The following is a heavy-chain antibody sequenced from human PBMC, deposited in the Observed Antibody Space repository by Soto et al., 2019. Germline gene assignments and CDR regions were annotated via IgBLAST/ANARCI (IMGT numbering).Heavy chain of an antibody. CDR1: GGSISSGGYS. D-gene: IGHD3-9*01. CDR3: ARLGALRRYFDWSHDSFDP. J-gene: IGHJ5*02. V-gene: IGHV4-30-2*01. Sequence: SETLSLTCAVSGGSISSGGYSWSWIRQPPGKGLEWIGYIYHSGSTNYNQSLKSRVTISVDTSKNQFSLKLSSVTAADTAVYYCARLGALRRYFDWSHDSFDPWGQGTLVTVS. CDR2: IYHSGST.